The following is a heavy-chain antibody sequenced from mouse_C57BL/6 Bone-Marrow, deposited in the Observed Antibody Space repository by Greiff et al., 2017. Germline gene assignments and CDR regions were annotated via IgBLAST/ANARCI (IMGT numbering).Heavy chain of an antibody. J-gene: IGHJ4*01. D-gene: IGHD2-12*01. V-gene: IGHV8-12*01. CDR2: IYWDDDK. CDR3: ARTKLYYAMDY. Sequence: QVQLKESGPGILQSSQTLSLTCSFSGFSLSTSGMGVSWIRQPSGKGLEWLAHIYWDDDKRYHPSLKSRLTISKDTSRNQAFLKITSVDTADTANYYCARTKLYYAMDYWGQGTSVTVSS. CDR1: GFSLSTSGMG.